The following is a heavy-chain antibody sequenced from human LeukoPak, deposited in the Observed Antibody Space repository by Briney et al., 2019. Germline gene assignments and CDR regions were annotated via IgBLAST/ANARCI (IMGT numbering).Heavy chain of an antibody. Sequence: RGASVKVSCKASGGTFSSYAISWVRQAPGQALEWMGGIIPIFGTANYAQKFQGRVTITTDESQSTAYMELRSLRSEDTAVYYCATGSVAARAYYYYYYMDVWGKGTTVTVSS. D-gene: IGHD2-15*01. CDR3: ATGSVAARAYYYYYYMDV. CDR2: IIPIFGTA. CDR1: GGTFSSYA. J-gene: IGHJ6*03. V-gene: IGHV1-69*05.